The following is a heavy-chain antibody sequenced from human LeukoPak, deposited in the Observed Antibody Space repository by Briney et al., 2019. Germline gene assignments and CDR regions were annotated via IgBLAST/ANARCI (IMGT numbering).Heavy chain of an antibody. Sequence: SETLSLTCPVYGGSFSGYYWSWIRQPPGKGLEWIGEINHSGSTNYNPSLKSRVTISVDTSKNQFSLKLSSVTAADTAVYYCARGKSEGDWFDPWGQGTLVTVSS. V-gene: IGHV4-34*01. CDR3: ARGKSEGDWFDP. CDR2: INHSGST. CDR1: GGSFSGYY. J-gene: IGHJ5*02. D-gene: IGHD1-26*01.